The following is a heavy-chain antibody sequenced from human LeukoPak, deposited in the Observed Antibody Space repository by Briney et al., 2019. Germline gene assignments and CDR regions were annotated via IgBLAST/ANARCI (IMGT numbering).Heavy chain of an antibody. Sequence: SETLSLTCTVSGDSISSNYWSWIRQPPGKGLEWIGYISNSGSTKYNPSLRSRVTISVDTPKNLFSLKLTSMTAADTAFYYCARCGDEFADYGFTSWGQGTLVTVSS. J-gene: IGHJ1*01. CDR1: GDSISSNY. D-gene: IGHD4-17*01. CDR3: ARCGDEFADYGFTS. CDR2: ISNSGST. V-gene: IGHV4-59*01.